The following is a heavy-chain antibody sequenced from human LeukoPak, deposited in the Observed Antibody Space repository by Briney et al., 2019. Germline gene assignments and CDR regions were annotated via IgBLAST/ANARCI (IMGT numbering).Heavy chain of an antibody. J-gene: IGHJ3*02. Sequence: GGSLRLSCAASGFTFSSYWMSWVRQVPGKGPEWVANIKEDGSDKYYVDSVKGRITISRDNAKNSLYLQMNSLRAEDTAVYYCARSRDHGFDICGQGTMVTVSS. CDR1: GFTFSSYW. D-gene: IGHD5-24*01. V-gene: IGHV3-7*02. CDR2: IKEDGSDK. CDR3: ARSRDHGFDI.